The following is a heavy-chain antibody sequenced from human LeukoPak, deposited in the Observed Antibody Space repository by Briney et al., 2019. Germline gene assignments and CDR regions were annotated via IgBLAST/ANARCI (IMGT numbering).Heavy chain of an antibody. CDR1: GFTFSSYA. Sequence: PGGSLRLSCAASGFTFSSYAMSWVRQAPGKGLEWVSAISGSGGSTYYADSVKGRFTISRDNSKNTLYLQMNSLRAEDTAVYYCAKDPRMPGLSQNWFDPWGQGTLVTVSS. D-gene: IGHD2-2*01. CDR3: AKDPRMPGLSQNWFDP. CDR2: ISGSGGST. J-gene: IGHJ5*02. V-gene: IGHV3-23*01.